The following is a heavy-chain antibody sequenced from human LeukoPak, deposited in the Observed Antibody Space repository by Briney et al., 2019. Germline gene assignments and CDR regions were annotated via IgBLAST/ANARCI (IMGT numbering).Heavy chain of an antibody. D-gene: IGHD2-15*01. V-gene: IGHV3-15*01. CDR2: IKSKTDGGTI. J-gene: IGHJ5*02. CDR3: TTLGRT. CDR1: GFTFSSYA. Sequence: GGSLRLSCAASGFTFSSYAMSWVRQAPGKGLEWVGRIKSKTDGGTIDYAAPVKGRFTISRHDSKNTLYLQMSGLKTDDTAVYYCTTLGRTWGQGTLVTVSS.